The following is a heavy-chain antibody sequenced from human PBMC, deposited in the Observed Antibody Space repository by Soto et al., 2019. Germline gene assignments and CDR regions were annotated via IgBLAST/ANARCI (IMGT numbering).Heavy chain of an antibody. CDR1: GGTFSSYA. D-gene: IGHD5-18*01. CDR2: IIPIFGTA. J-gene: IGHJ6*02. V-gene: IGHV1-69*13. CDR3: ARGIQLWSPKIKYYYYGMDV. Sequence: EASVKVSCKASGGTFSSYAISWVRQAPGQGLEWMGGIIPIFGTANYAQKFQGRVTITADESTSTAYMGLSSLRSEDTAVYYCARGIQLWSPKIKYYYYGMDVWGQGTTVTVSS.